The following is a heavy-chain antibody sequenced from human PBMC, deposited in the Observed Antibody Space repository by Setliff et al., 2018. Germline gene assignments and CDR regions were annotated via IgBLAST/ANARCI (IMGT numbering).Heavy chain of an antibody. Sequence: ASVKVSCKASGYTFRSYGISWVRQAPGQGLEWMGWISAYNGFIVYAQKFQGRVTMTTDTSTNTAYMELRSLRSDDTAVYYCARERATIVVEPDQAFFHHWGQGTLVTV. CDR1: GYTFRSYG. CDR3: ARERATIVVEPDQAFFHH. V-gene: IGHV1-18*01. J-gene: IGHJ1*01. CDR2: ISAYNGFI. D-gene: IGHD2-15*01.